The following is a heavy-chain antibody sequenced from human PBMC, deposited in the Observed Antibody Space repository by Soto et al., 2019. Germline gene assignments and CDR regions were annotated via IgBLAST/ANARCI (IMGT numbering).Heavy chain of an antibody. CDR1: DYTFNSYG. CDR3: AGSRGFGFDF. Sequence: QVQLVQSGDELKKHGASVKVSCKASDYTFNSYGISWVRKAPGQGLEWMGWLSGDNGDIKYAQKFQGRVTMTTDISTSTVYMELRSLSSDDTAVYFCAGSRGFGFDFWGQGTLVTVSS. CDR2: LSGDNGDI. D-gene: IGHD2-15*01. J-gene: IGHJ4*02. V-gene: IGHV1-18*01.